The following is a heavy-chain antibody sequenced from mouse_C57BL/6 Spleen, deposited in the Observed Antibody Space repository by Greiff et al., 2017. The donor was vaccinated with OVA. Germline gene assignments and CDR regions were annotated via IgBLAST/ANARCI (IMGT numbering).Heavy chain of an antibody. J-gene: IGHJ3*01. CDR2: IWTGGGT. V-gene: IGHV2-9-1*01. CDR1: GFSLTSYA. CDR3: AIYDSSFAY. Sequence: VQLVESGPGLVAPSQSLSITCTASGFSLTSYAISWVRQPPGKGLEWLGVIWTGGGTNYNSALKSRLSISKDNAKSQVFLKMNSLQTDDTARYYCAIYDSSFAYWGQGTLVTVSA. D-gene: IGHD2-4*01.